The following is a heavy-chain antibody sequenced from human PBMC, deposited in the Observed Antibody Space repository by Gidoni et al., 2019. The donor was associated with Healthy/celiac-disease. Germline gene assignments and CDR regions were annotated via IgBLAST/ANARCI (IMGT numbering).Heavy chain of an antibody. J-gene: IGHJ5*02. CDR1: GFTFRSYS. D-gene: IGHD3-9*01. V-gene: IGHV3-21*01. CDR3: ARADWLSRDRSPFDP. Sequence: EVQLVESGGGLVKPGGSLRLSRAAPGFTFRSYSMNWVRQAPGKGLEWVSSISSSSSYIYYADSVKGRFTISRDNAKNSLYLQMNSLRAEDTAVYYCARADWLSRDRSPFDPWGQGTLVTVSS. CDR2: ISSSSSYI.